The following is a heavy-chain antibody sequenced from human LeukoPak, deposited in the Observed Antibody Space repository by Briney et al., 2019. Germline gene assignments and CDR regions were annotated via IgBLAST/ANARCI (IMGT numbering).Heavy chain of an antibody. V-gene: IGHV4-39*07. CDR1: GGVISSGDYY. CDR2: IYHSGST. D-gene: IGHD1-26*01. J-gene: IGHJ4*02. Sequence: PSETLSLTCTVSGGVISSGDYYWSWVRQPPGRGLEWVGSIYHSGSTYYNPSLKSRVTISVDTSKNQFSLKLSSVTAAVTAVYYCARGAIKTITISGSSRLGFDYWGQGTLVTVSS. CDR3: ARGAIKTITISGSSRLGFDY.